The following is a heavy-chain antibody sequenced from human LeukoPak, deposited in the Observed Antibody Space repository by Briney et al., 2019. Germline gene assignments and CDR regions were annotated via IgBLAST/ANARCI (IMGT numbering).Heavy chain of an antibody. Sequence: ASVKVSCKASGYTFTSYGISWVRQAPGQGLEWMGWISAYNGNTNYAQKLQGRVTMTTDTSTSTAYMELRSLRSDDTAVYYCARDNGPAYDILTGYYRGFDYWGQGTLVTVSS. CDR3: ARDNGPAYDILTGYYRGFDY. V-gene: IGHV1-18*01. CDR2: ISAYNGNT. D-gene: IGHD3-9*01. J-gene: IGHJ4*02. CDR1: GYTFTSYG.